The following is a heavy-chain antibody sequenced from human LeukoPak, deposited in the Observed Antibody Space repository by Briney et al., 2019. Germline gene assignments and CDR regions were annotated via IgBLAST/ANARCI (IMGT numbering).Heavy chain of an antibody. J-gene: IGHJ4*02. CDR3: ARDPYDFWGGPHDY. Sequence: GGSLRLSCAASGFTFSSYSMNWVRQAPGKGLEWVSSISSSSSYIYYADSVKGRFTISRDNAKNSLYLQMNSLRAEDTAVYYCARDPYDFWGGPHDYWGQGTLVTVSS. CDR2: ISSSSSYI. D-gene: IGHD3-3*01. CDR1: GFTFSSYS. V-gene: IGHV3-21*01.